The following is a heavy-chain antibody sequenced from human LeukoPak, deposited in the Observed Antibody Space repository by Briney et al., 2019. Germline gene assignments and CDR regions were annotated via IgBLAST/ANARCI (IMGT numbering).Heavy chain of an antibody. Sequence: PSDTLSLTCTVYGGSFSGYYWSWIRQPPGKGLEWIGEINNSGSTNYNPSLKSRVTISLDTSKNQFSLKLRSVTAADTAVYYCARGYASGSYWVYWGQGTLVTVSS. V-gene: IGHV4-34*01. CDR1: GGSFSGYY. J-gene: IGHJ4*02. D-gene: IGHD3-10*01. CDR3: ARGYASGSYWVY. CDR2: INNSGST.